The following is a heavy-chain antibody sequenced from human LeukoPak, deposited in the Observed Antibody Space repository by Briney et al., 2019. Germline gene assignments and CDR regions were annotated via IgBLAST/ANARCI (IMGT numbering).Heavy chain of an antibody. V-gene: IGHV4-39*01. CDR2: IYYSGST. CDR3: ARLPGYSYGPHFDY. D-gene: IGHD5-18*01. CDR1: GGSISISSYY. J-gene: IGHJ4*02. Sequence: SETLSLTCTVSGGSISISSYYWGWIRQPPGKGLEWIGSIYYSGSTYYNPSLKSRVTISVDTSKNQFSLKLSSVTAADTAVYYCARLPGYSYGPHFDYWGQGTLVTVSS.